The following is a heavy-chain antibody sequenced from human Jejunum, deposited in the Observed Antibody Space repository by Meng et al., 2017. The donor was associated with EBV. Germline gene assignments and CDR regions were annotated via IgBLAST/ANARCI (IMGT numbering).Heavy chain of an antibody. V-gene: IGHV2-5*02. CDR2: IYWDNDR. Sequence: QITLKESGPTLVKPTETLTLTCPFSGFSLSTSGVGVGWLRQPPGKALECLAIIYWDNDRRYNPSLNNRLAISKDTSKNQVVLTMTNMAPVDTATYYCAHRLSGSSWDGGFFDYWDQGILVTVSS. CDR3: AHRLSGSSWDGGFFDY. CDR1: GFSLSTSGVG. D-gene: IGHD6-13*01. J-gene: IGHJ4*02.